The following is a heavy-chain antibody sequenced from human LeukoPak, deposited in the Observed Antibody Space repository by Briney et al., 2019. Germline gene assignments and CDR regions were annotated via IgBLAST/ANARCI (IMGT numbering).Heavy chain of an antibody. CDR3: AKGGGYYDSSGYSVY. CDR1: GFIFSNYW. D-gene: IGHD3-22*01. CDR2: IKEDGSDK. J-gene: IGHJ4*02. Sequence: GGSLRLSCEATGFIFSNYWMAWVRQAPGKGLEWVANIKEDGSDKNYVVSMEGRFTISRDNSKNTLYLQMNSLRAEDTAVYYCAKGGGYYDSSGYSVYWGQGTLVTVSS. V-gene: IGHV3-7*01.